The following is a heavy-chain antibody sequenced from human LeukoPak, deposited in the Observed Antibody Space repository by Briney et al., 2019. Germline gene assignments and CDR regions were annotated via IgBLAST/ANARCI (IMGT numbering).Heavy chain of an antibody. CDR3: ASAITLDFEYFQH. CDR1: GGTFSSYA. J-gene: IGHJ1*01. Sequence: KISCKASGGTFSSYAISWVRQAPGQGLEWMGGIIPIFGTANYAQKFQGRVTITTDESTSTACMELSSLRSEDTAVYYCASAITLDFEYFQHWGQGTLVTVSS. V-gene: IGHV1-69*05. CDR2: IIPIFGTA. D-gene: IGHD2-2*02.